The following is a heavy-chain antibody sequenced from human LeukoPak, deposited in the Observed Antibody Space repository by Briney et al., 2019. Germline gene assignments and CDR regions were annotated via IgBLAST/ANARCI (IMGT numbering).Heavy chain of an antibody. J-gene: IGHJ4*02. Sequence: PGGSLRLSCAASGFTFSSYWMNWVRQAPGKGLEGVANIKQDGSEKYYVDSVKGRFTISRDNTKNSLYLQMNSLRAEDTAVYYCARGKWFGELLHFDYWGQGTLVTVSS. D-gene: IGHD3-10*01. CDR2: IKQDGSEK. V-gene: IGHV3-7*03. CDR3: ARGKWFGELLHFDY. CDR1: GFTFSSYW.